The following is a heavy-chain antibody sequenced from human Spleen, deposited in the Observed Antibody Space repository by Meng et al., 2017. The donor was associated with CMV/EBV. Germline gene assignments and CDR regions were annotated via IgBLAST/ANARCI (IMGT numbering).Heavy chain of an antibody. CDR2: IWYDGSKK. J-gene: IGHJ4*02. D-gene: IGHD6-19*01. V-gene: IGHV3-30*02. Sequence: GESLKISCAASGFTFSSYAMHWVRQAPGKGLEWVAFIWYDGSKKYYADSVKGRFTISRDNSRNTLYLQMNSLRAEDTAVYYCAKDFAVAGTAYFDYWGQGTLVTVSS. CDR3: AKDFAVAGTAYFDY. CDR1: GFTFSSYA.